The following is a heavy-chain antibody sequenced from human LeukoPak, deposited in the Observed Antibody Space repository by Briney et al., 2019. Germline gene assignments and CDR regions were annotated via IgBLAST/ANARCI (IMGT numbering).Heavy chain of an antibody. D-gene: IGHD1-26*01. J-gene: IGHJ5*01. V-gene: IGHV4-30-2*01. CDR2: IYHSGST. CDR3: ARASQWELLRFSWFDS. CDR1: GGSISSDGYS. Sequence: SETLSLTCAVSGGSISSDGYSWSWIRQPPGKGLEWIGYIYHSGSTYYNPSLKSRVTISVDRSKNQFSLKLSSVAAADTAVYYCARASQWELLRFSWFDSWGQGTLVTVSS.